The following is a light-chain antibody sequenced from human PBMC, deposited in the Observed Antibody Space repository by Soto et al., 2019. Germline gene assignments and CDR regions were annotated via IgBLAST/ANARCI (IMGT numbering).Light chain of an antibody. CDR1: QSVSNNY. CDR3: QQRSNWPA. Sequence: EIVMTQSPATLSVSTGERATLYCSASQSVSNNYLAWYKQKPGQAPRLLVYDTSTRATGTTARFSGSGSGTDFTLTIRSLEPEDFAVYYCQQRSNWPAFGQGTRLEIK. CDR2: DTS. J-gene: IGKJ5*01. V-gene: IGKV3-11*01.